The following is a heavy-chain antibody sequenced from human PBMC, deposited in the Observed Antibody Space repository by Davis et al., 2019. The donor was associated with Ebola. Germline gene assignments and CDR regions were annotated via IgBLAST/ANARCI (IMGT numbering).Heavy chain of an antibody. CDR3: ARAKVWYYMDV. D-gene: IGHD2-21*01. Sequence: PSETLSLTCTVPGESISSYYWSWIRQPPEKGLEWIGYIYYSGSTDYSPSLKSRVTISVDTSKNQFSLNLRSVTAADTAVYFCARAKVWYYMDVWGKGATVTVSS. CDR1: GESISSYY. V-gene: IGHV4-59*01. CDR2: IYYSGST. J-gene: IGHJ6*03.